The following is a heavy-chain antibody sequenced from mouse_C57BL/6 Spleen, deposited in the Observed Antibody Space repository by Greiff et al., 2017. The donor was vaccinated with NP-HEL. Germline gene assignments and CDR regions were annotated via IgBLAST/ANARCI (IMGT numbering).Heavy chain of an antibody. CDR3: ARYGVYDGYYDYAMDY. D-gene: IGHD2-3*01. CDR2: IRNKANGYTT. J-gene: IGHJ4*01. CDR1: GFTFTDYY. V-gene: IGHV7-3*01. Sequence: EVKLVESGGGLVQPGGSLSLSCAASGFTFTDYYMSWVRQPPGKALEWLGFIRNKANGYTTEYSASVKGRFTISKDNSQSILYLQMNALRAEDSATYYCARYGVYDGYYDYAMDYWGQGTSVTVSS.